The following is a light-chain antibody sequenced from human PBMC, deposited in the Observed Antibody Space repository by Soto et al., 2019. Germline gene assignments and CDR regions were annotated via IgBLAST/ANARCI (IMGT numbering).Light chain of an antibody. Sequence: EIVLTQSPVTLSLSPGERATLSCRASQSVSSHLAWYQQKPGQAPRLLIYDASNRATGIPARFSGSGSGTDFTLTFSSLQSEDFAIYCCQQYNDWPPTFGQGTKVDIK. CDR1: QSVSSH. CDR3: QQYNDWPPT. CDR2: DAS. V-gene: IGKV3-11*01. J-gene: IGKJ1*01.